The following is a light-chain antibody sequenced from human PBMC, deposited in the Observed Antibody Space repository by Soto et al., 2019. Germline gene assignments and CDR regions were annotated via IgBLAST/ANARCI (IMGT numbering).Light chain of an antibody. J-gene: IGKJ4*01. CDR1: QSVYSY. CDR3: QQYNDWPPLT. Sequence: EIVMTQSPATLSVSPGESATLSCRASQSVYSYLAWYQQKPGQAPRLLIYGASTRATGVPARFSGSGSGTEFTLTISSLQSEDFAVYYCQQYNDWPPLTFGGGTKVEIK. V-gene: IGKV3-15*01. CDR2: GAS.